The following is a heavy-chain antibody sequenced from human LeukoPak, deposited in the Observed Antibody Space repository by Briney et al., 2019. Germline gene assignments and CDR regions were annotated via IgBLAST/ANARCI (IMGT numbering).Heavy chain of an antibody. Sequence: SETLSLTCTVSGGSISSSNYYWGWIRQPPGKGLEWIGSIYYSGSTYYNPSLKSRVTISVDTSKNQFSLKLSSVTAADTAVYYCASITVTSSGPWGQGTLVTVSS. V-gene: IGHV4-39*07. D-gene: IGHD4-17*01. J-gene: IGHJ5*02. CDR3: ASITVTSSGP. CDR2: IYYSGST. CDR1: GGSISSSNYY.